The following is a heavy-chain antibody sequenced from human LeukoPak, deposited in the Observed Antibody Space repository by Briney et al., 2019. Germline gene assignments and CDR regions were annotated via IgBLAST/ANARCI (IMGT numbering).Heavy chain of an antibody. CDR2: IWYDGSNK. Sequence: GALRLSCAASGFTFSSYGMHWVRQAPGKGLEWVAVIWYDGSNKYYADSVKSRFTISRDNSKNTLYLQMNSLRAEDTAVYYCAREAYFDFWSGPYPYFDYWGQGTLVTVSS. D-gene: IGHD3-3*01. J-gene: IGHJ4*02. V-gene: IGHV3-33*08. CDR3: AREAYFDFWSGPYPYFDY. CDR1: GFTFSSYG.